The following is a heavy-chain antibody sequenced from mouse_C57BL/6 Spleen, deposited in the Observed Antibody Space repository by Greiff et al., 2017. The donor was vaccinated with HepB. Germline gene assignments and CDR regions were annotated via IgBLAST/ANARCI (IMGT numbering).Heavy chain of an antibody. CDR2: INPNNGGT. D-gene: IGHD2-1*01. J-gene: IGHJ4*01. CDR1: GYTFTDYY. CDR3: AREDGNGAMDY. V-gene: IGHV1-26*01. Sequence: VQLQQSGPELVKPGASVKISCKASGYTFTDYYMNWVKQSHGKSLEWIGDINPNNGGTSYNQKFKGKATLTVDKSSSTAYMELRSLTSEDSAVYYCAREDGNGAMDYWGQGTSVTVSS.